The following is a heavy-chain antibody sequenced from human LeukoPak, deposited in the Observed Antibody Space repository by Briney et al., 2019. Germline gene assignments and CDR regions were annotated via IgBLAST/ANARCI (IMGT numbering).Heavy chain of an antibody. CDR1: GGTFSSYG. Sequence: GASVKVSCKASGGTFSSYGITWVRQAPGQGLEWMGRVIPTLAISNYAQMFQDRVTITADKSTSTAYMELSSLRSEDTAVYFCARTNYYDSSGSQGPGTFYYGLDVWGQGTTVTVSS. D-gene: IGHD3-22*01. CDR2: VIPTLAIS. J-gene: IGHJ6*02. CDR3: ARTNYYDSSGSQGPGTFYYGLDV. V-gene: IGHV1-69*04.